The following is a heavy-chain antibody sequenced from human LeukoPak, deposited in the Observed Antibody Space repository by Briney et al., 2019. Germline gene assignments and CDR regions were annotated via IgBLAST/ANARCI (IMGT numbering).Heavy chain of an antibody. CDR1: GYTFTSYD. D-gene: IGHD2-2*02. CDR3: ARRGGCSSTSCYTGYYYYGMDV. CDR2: MNPNSGNT. V-gene: IGHV1-8*01. Sequence: ASVKVSCKAFGYTFTSYDINWVRQATGQGLEWMGWMNPNSGNTGYAQKFQGRVTMTRNTSISTAYMELSSLRSEDTAVYYCARRGGCSSTSCYTGYYYYGMDVWGQGTTVTVSS. J-gene: IGHJ6*02.